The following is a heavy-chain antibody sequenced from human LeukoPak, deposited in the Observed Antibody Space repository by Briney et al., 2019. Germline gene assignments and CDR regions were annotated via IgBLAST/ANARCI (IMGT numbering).Heavy chain of an antibody. CDR1: GYTFTGYY. CDR2: INPNSGGT. J-gene: IGHJ4*02. CDR3: ARKGSAYYDCWSGFSPFDY. Sequence: ASVKVSCKASGYTFTGYYMHWVRQAPGQGLEWMGWINPNSGGTNYAQKFQGRVTMTRDTSISTAYMELSRLRSDDTAVYYCARKGSAYYDCWSGFSPFDYWGQGTLVTVSS. V-gene: IGHV1-2*02. D-gene: IGHD3-3*01.